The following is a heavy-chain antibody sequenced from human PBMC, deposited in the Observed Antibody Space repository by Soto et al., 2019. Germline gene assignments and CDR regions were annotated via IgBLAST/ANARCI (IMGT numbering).Heavy chain of an antibody. Sequence: SETLSLTCIVSGGSISSYYWTWIRQPPGKGLDWIGYISYSGTTNYSPSLKSRVTMSVDTSKNQFSLRVTSVTAADTAVYYCARYGSGTVIDYWGQGTLVTVSS. CDR3: ARYGSGTVIDY. V-gene: IGHV4-59*01. CDR2: ISYSGTT. J-gene: IGHJ4*02. CDR1: GGSISSYY. D-gene: IGHD3-10*01.